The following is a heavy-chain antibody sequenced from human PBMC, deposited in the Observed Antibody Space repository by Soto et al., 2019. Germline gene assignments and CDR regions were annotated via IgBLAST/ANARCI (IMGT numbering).Heavy chain of an antibody. D-gene: IGHD3-3*01. CDR1: GGSFSDYK. J-gene: IGHJ5*02. Sequence: QVQLRQWGTGLLKSSETLSLTCAVAGGSFSDYKWTWIRQSPGKGLEWIGDINHRGISNYNPSIKSRFTLSVDTCKILFSLGVKSLTPADTCVYLCSRGATWSARDWFPTWGEGTLVSVSS. CDR2: INHRGIS. V-gene: IGHV4-34*01. CDR3: SRGATWSARDWFPT.